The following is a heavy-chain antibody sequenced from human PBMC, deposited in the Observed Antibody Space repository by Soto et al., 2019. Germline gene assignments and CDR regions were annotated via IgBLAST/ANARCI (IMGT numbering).Heavy chain of an antibody. CDR1: GGTFSSYA. Sequence: SVKVSCKASGGTFSSYAISWVRQAPGQGLEWMGGIIPIFGTANYAQKFQGRVTITADKSTSTAYMELSSLRSEDTAVYDCARVSHVYIVATGPYHLDYSFQRTLVT. CDR2: IIPIFGTA. CDR3: ARVSHVYIVATGPYHLDY. D-gene: IGHD5-12*01. J-gene: IGHJ4*02. V-gene: IGHV1-69*06.